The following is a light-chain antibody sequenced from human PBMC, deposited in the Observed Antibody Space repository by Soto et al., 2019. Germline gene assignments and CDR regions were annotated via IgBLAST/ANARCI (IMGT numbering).Light chain of an antibody. Sequence: EIVLTQSPGTLSLSPGERATLSCRASQSVSSSYLAWYQQKPGQSPRLLIYGASSRATGIPDRFSGSGSGTDFPLTISRLEHEDFAVYYCQQYGRSPWTFGQGTKVDIK. J-gene: IGKJ1*01. CDR2: GAS. V-gene: IGKV3-20*01. CDR3: QQYGRSPWT. CDR1: QSVSSSY.